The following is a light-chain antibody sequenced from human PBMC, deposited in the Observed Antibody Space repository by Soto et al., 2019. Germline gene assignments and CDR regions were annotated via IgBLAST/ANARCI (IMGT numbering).Light chain of an antibody. J-gene: IGLJ3*02. CDR2: EVS. CDR3: SSYTISSTRV. CDR1: SSDVGGYNY. V-gene: IGLV2-14*01. Sequence: QSVLTQPASVSGSPGQSITISCTGTSSDVGGYNYVSWYQQHPGKAPKLMIYEVSNRPSGVSNRFSGSKSGNTASLTISGLQAEDEADYYCSSYTISSTRVFGGGTTLTVL.